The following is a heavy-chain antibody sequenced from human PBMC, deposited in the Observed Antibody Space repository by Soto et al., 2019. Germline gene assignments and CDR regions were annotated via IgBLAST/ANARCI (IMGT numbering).Heavy chain of an antibody. CDR2: TNSDGTDS. CDR3: AKSLYYYGSSPLDH. CDR1: GFDFEDYA. Sequence: GGSLRLSCAAAGFDFEDYAMHWVRHVPGKGLEWVSLTNSDGTDSYYMDSVKGRFTISRDNAKSTLYLQMDRLRPEDTALYFCAKSLYYYGSSPLDHWGQGTLVTVSS. J-gene: IGHJ4*02. V-gene: IGHV3-43D*04. D-gene: IGHD3-22*01.